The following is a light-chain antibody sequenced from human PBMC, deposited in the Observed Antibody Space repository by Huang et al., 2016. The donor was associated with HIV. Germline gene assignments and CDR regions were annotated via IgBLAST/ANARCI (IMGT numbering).Light chain of an antibody. CDR3: QQYYNTTLS. Sequence: DIQMIQSPSSLSASVGDRVTITCRASRGISNSLAWYQQQPGKAPKLLLYAASRLQGGVPSRFSGSGSRTDYTLTISSLQPEDSATYYCQQYYNTTLSFGGGTKVEIK. CDR2: AAS. CDR1: RGISNS. J-gene: IGKJ4*01. V-gene: IGKV1-NL1*01.